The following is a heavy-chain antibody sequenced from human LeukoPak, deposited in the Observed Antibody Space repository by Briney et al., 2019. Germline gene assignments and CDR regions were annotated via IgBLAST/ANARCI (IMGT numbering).Heavy chain of an antibody. V-gene: IGHV4-59*01. CDR1: GGSISTYY. CDR3: ARLTDDYGDYSFDY. J-gene: IGHJ4*02. CDR2: IYYSGSI. Sequence: SETLSLTCTVSGGSISTYYWSWIRQSPGKGLEWIGHIYYSGSIKYNPSLKSRVTISLDTSKNQFSLKLTSVIAADAAVYYCARLTDDYGDYSFDYWGQGTLVTVSS. D-gene: IGHD4-17*01.